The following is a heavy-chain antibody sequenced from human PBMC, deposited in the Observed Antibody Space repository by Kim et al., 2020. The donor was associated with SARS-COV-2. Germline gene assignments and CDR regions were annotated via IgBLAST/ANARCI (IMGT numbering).Heavy chain of an antibody. D-gene: IGHD6-19*01. CDR2: INAGNGNT. CDR1: GYTFTSYA. V-gene: IGHV1-3*01. CDR3: ARDTPDWGYSSGWSTHDY. Sequence: ASVKVSCKASGYTFTSYAMHWVRQAPGQRLEWMGWINAGNGNTKYSQKFQGRVTITRDTSASTAYMELSSLRSEDTAVYYCARDTPDWGYSSGWSTHDYWGQGTLVTVSS. J-gene: IGHJ4*02.